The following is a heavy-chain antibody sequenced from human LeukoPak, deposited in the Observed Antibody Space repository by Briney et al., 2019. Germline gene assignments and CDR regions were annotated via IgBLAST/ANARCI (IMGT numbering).Heavy chain of an antibody. CDR2: ISSDGSNK. Sequence: GGSLRLSCAASEFTFSSYTMYWVRQAPGKGLEWVAVISSDGSNKYYADSVKCRFSTSRDNSKNTLYLQMNSLRTEDTAVYYCAKVAYVFWSGYPTPYYFDYWGQGTLVTVSS. V-gene: IGHV3-30-3*01. CDR3: AKVAYVFWSGYPTPYYFDY. J-gene: IGHJ4*02. CDR1: EFTFSSYT. D-gene: IGHD3-3*01.